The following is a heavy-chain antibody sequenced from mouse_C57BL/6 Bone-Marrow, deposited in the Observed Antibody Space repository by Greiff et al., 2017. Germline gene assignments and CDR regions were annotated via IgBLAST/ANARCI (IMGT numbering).Heavy chain of an antibody. CDR1: GYTFTSYW. Sequence: QVQLQQSGAELVKPGASVKLSCKASGYTFTSYWMQWVKQRPGQGLEWIGEIDPSDSYTNYNQKFKGKATLTVDTSSSTASMQLSSLTSEDSAVYYCARDIYGNYAYWYFDVWGTGTTVTVSS. J-gene: IGHJ1*03. D-gene: IGHD2-1*01. CDR3: ARDIYGNYAYWYFDV. V-gene: IGHV1-50*01. CDR2: IDPSDSYT.